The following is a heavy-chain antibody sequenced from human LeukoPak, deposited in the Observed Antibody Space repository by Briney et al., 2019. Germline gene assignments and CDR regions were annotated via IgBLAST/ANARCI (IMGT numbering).Heavy chain of an antibody. CDR2: TYYRSQWFN. Sequence: SQTLSLTCAISGDIVFSNRDAWNWIRQSPSGGLEWLGRTYYRSQWFNDYAISVRSRITINRDTSKNQFSLQLNVVTPEDTAVYYCARSPLYFPNIYSMDVWGQGTTVTVSS. J-gene: IGHJ6*02. D-gene: IGHD2/OR15-2a*01. V-gene: IGHV6-1*01. CDR3: ARSPLYFPNIYSMDV. CDR1: GDIVFSNRDA.